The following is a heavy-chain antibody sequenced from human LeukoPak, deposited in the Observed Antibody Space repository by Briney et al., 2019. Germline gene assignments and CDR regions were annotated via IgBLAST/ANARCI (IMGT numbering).Heavy chain of an antibody. V-gene: IGHV1-69*05. D-gene: IGHD5-24*01. CDR2: IIPIFGTA. CDR3: ARMRDGYNYHFYYYYMDV. J-gene: IGHJ6*03. CDR1: GGTFSSYA. Sequence: SVKVSCKASGGTFSSYAISWVRQAPGQGLEWMGGIIPIFGTANYAQKFQGRVTITTDESTSTAYMELSSLRSEDTAVYYCARMRDGYNYHFYYYYMDVWGKGTTVTVSS.